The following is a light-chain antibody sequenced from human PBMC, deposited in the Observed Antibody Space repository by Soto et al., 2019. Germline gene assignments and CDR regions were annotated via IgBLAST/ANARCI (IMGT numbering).Light chain of an antibody. CDR3: ASYTSTSTTVL. CDR1: YSDIGGYNY. J-gene: IGLJ3*02. V-gene: IGLV2-14*01. CDR2: EVT. Sequence: QSVLTQPASVSGSPGQSITISCTGTYSDIGGYNYVSWYQQHPGKAPKLMIYEVTNRPSGVSNRFSGSKSGNTASLTISGLQAEDEADYYCASYTSTSTTVLFGGGTKLTVL.